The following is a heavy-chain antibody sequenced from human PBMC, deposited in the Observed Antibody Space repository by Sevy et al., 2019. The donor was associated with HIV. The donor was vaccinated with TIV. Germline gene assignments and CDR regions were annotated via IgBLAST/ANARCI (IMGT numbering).Heavy chain of an antibody. CDR3: ARTAMDRTYYYYYYMDV. D-gene: IGHD5-18*01. CDR1: GGSVSSGSYY. V-gene: IGHV4-61*01. J-gene: IGHJ6*03. Sequence: SETLSLTCTVSGGSVSSGSYYWSWIRQPPGKGLEWIGYIYYSGSTNYNPSLKSRVTISVDTSKNQFSLKLSSVTAADTAVYYCARTAMDRTYYYYYYMDVWGKGTTVTVSS. CDR2: IYYSGST.